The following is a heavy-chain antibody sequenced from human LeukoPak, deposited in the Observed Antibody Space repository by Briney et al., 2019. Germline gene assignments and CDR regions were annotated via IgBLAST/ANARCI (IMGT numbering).Heavy chain of an antibody. Sequence: SETLSLTCTVSGGSISTYYWNWIRQHPGKGLEWIGYIYYSGSTYYNPSLKSRVTISVDTSKNQFSLKLSSVTAADTAVYYCARDRWLSPRTYYFDYWGQGTLVTVSS. CDR3: ARDRWLSPRTYYFDY. J-gene: IGHJ4*02. D-gene: IGHD3-22*01. V-gene: IGHV4-59*06. CDR1: GGSISTYY. CDR2: IYYSGST.